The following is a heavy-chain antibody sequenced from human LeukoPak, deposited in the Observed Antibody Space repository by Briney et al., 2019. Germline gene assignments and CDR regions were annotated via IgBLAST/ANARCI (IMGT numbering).Heavy chain of an antibody. D-gene: IGHD3-9*01. CDR2: INPNSGGT. V-gene: IGHV1-2*06. CDR1: GYTFTGYY. CDR3: ARTVLRYFDWLPLIDY. Sequence: ASVKVSCKASGYTFTGYYMHWVRQAPGQGLEWMGQINPNSGGTNYAQKFQGRVTLTRDTSISTAYIELSRLGSDDTAVYYCARTVLRYFDWLPLIDYWGQGTLVTVSS. J-gene: IGHJ4*02.